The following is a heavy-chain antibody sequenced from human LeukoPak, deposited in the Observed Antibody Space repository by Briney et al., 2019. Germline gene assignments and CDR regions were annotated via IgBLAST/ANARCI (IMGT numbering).Heavy chain of an antibody. Sequence: GESLKISCKGSGYSFTSYWIGWVRQMPGKGLEWMGIIYPGDSDTRYSPSFQGQVTISADKPISTAYLQWSSLKASDTAMYYCARGFQAVAGFRYFDYWGQGTLVTVSS. CDR2: IYPGDSDT. J-gene: IGHJ4*02. V-gene: IGHV5-51*04. D-gene: IGHD6-19*01. CDR3: ARGFQAVAGFRYFDY. CDR1: GYSFTSYW.